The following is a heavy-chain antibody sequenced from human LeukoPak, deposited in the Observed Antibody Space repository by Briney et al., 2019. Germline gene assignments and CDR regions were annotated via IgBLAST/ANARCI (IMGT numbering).Heavy chain of an antibody. CDR2: IYYSGST. CDR3: AREVSRWPYYLDY. CDR1: GGSISSGDYY. V-gene: IGHV4-30-4*01. J-gene: IGHJ4*02. Sequence: SETLSLTCTVSGGSISSGDYYWSWIRQPPGKGLEWIGYIYYSGSTYYNPSLKSRVTISVDTPKNQFSLKLSSVTAADTAVYYCAREVSRWPYYLDYWGQGTLVTVSS. D-gene: IGHD4-23*01.